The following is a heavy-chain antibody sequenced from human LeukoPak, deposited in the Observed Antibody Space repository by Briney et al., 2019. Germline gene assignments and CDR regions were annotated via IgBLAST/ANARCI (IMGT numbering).Heavy chain of an antibody. D-gene: IGHD2-15*01. CDR3: ARGRIGSGTL. J-gene: IGHJ4*02. CDR1: GGSISSYY. Sequence: PSETLSLTCTVSGGSISSYYWSWIRQPPGKGLEWIGYIYYSGSTNYNPSLKSRVTISVDTSKNQFFLKLSSVTAADTAVYYCARGRIGSGTLWGQGTLVTVSS. CDR2: IYYSGST. V-gene: IGHV4-59*01.